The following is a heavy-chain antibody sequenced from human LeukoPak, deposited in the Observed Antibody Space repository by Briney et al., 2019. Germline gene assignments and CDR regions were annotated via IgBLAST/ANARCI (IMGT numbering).Heavy chain of an antibody. Sequence: SETLSLTCTVSGGSISSYYWSWIRQPPGKGLEWIGYIYYSGSTNYNPSLKSRVTISVDTSKNQFSLKLSSVTAADTAVYYCASASTYSSSWEGDFDYWGQGALVTVSS. V-gene: IGHV4-59*08. CDR2: IYYSGST. CDR1: GGSISSYY. J-gene: IGHJ4*02. CDR3: ASASTYSSSWEGDFDY. D-gene: IGHD2-2*01.